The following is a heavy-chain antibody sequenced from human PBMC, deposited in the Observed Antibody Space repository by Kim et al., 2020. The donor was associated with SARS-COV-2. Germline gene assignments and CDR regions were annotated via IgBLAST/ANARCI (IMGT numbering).Heavy chain of an antibody. J-gene: IGHJ4*02. V-gene: IGHV3-33*01. D-gene: IGHD6-19*01. Sequence: YADSVKGRFTISRDNSKNTLYLQMNSLRAEDTAVYYCARDEVAGTYFDYWGQGTLVTVSS. CDR3: ARDEVAGTYFDY.